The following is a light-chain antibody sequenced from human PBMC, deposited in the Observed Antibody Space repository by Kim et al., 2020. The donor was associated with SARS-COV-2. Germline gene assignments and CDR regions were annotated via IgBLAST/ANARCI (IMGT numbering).Light chain of an antibody. CDR2: VNSDGSH. CDR1: SGHSSDA. Sequence: QLVLTQSPSASASLGASVKLTCTLSSGHSSDAIAWHQQQPEKGPRYLMKVNSDGSHNKGDGIPDCFSGSSSGAERYLTISSLQSEDEADYYCQAWGAAIRVFGGGTQLTVL. J-gene: IGLJ3*02. V-gene: IGLV4-69*01. CDR3: QAWGAAIRV.